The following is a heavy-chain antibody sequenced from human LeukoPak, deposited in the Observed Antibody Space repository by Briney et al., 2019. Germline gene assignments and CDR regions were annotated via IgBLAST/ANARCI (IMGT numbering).Heavy chain of an antibody. J-gene: IGHJ4*02. Sequence: GGSLRLSCAASGFTFSSYAMHWVRQVPGKGLEWVVVISYDGSNKYYADSVKGRFTISRDNSKNTLYLQMNSLRAEDTAVYYCASTGGITGTTEHSDYWGQGTLVTVSS. CDR1: GFTFSSYA. D-gene: IGHD1-7*01. CDR2: ISYDGSNK. CDR3: ASTGGITGTTEHSDY. V-gene: IGHV3-30-3*01.